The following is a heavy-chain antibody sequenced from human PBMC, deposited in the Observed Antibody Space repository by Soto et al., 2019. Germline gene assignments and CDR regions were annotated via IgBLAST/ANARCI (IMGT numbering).Heavy chain of an antibody. CDR2: IKSKTDGGTT. J-gene: IGHJ6*03. Sequence: PGGSLRLSCAASGLTFSNAWMRWVRQAPGKGLEWVGRIKSKTDGGTTDYAAPVKGRFTISRDDSKNTLYLQMNSLKTEDTAVYYCTTYGLWFGELSSDYYMDVSGKGTTVTVSS. D-gene: IGHD3-10*01. V-gene: IGHV3-15*01. CDR1: GLTFSNAW. CDR3: TTYGLWFGELSSDYYMDV.